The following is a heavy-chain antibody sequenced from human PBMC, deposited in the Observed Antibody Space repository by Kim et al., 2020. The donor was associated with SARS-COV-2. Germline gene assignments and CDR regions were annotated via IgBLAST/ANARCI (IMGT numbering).Heavy chain of an antibody. V-gene: IGHV1-18*04. CDR2: ISPHTGNT. D-gene: IGHD5-12*01. Sequence: ASVKVSCKASGYTFDSYGFSWVRQAPGQGLEYVGWISPHTGNTNYAPKFQGRVSLTTDKSTSTAYLEMTRLTSADTAIYYCTRDFQSGSSWAFDYLGQGT. CDR3: TRDFQSGSSWAFDY. CDR1: GYTFDSYG. J-gene: IGHJ4*02.